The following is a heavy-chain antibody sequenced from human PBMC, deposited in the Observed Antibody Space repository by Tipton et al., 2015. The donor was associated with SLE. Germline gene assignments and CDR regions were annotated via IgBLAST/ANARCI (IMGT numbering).Heavy chain of an antibody. D-gene: IGHD2-2*02. J-gene: IGHJ4*02. Sequence: GSLRLSCAASGFTFSDYYMSWIRQAPGKGLEWVSYISSSSSYIYYADSVKGRFTISRDNAKNSLYLQMNSLRAEDTAVYYCARDRGGYCSSTSCYSSSGFNYWGQGTLVTVSS. CDR2: ISSSSSYI. CDR1: GFTFSDYY. CDR3: ARDRGGYCSSTSCYSSSGFNY. V-gene: IGHV3-11*06.